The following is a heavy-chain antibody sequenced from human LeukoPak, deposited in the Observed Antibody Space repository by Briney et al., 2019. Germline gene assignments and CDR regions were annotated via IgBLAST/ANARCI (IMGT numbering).Heavy chain of an antibody. V-gene: IGHV3-48*03. D-gene: IGHD3-3*01. CDR1: GFIFNNYE. J-gene: IGHJ4*02. Sequence: GGSLRLSCVASGFIFNNYEMNWVRQAPGKGLEWVAFISSSGMSIYYADSVKGRFTISRDNAKNSLYLQMNSLRAEDTAVYYCARDYDFWSGYYIRGSFYFDYWGQGTLVTVSS. CDR3: ARDYDFWSGYYIRGSFYFDY. CDR2: ISSSGMSI.